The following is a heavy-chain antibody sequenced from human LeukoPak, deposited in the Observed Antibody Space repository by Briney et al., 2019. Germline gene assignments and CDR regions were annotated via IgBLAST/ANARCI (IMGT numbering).Heavy chain of an antibody. CDR1: GYTFTSYG. D-gene: IGHD3-9*01. J-gene: IGHJ5*02. Sequence: ASVKVSCKASGYTFTSYGISWVRQAPGQGLEWMGWISAYNGNTNYAQKLQGRVTMTEDTSTDTAYMELSSLRSEDTAVYYCATDFKGKTYYDILTGYYRDSGNWFDPWGQGTLVTVSS. V-gene: IGHV1-18*01. CDR2: ISAYNGNT. CDR3: ATDFKGKTYYDILTGYYRDSGNWFDP.